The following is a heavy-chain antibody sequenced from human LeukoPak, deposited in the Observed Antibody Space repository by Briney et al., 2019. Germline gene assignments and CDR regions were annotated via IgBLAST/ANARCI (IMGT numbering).Heavy chain of an antibody. D-gene: IGHD3-10*01. V-gene: IGHV3-33*01. CDR3: ARKGNAFDI. CDR2: IWLDGSTK. Sequence: GGSLRLSCAASGFTFNSFGMDWVRQAPGRGLEWVAGIWLDGSTKYYADSVKGRFTISRDNSKNTLYLQMNSLRAEDTAVYYCARKGNAFDIWGQGTMVTVSS. CDR1: GFTFNSFG. J-gene: IGHJ3*02.